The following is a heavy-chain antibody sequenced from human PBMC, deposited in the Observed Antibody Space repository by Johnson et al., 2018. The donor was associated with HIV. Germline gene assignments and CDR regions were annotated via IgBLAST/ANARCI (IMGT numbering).Heavy chain of an antibody. CDR1: GFTVSSNY. Sequence: VQLVESGGGVVQPGRSLRVSCAASGFTVSSNYMSWVRQAPGKGLEWVSVIYSGGSTYYADSVKGRFTISRDNSKNTLYLQMNSLRAEDTALYYCARELWELNAFDVWGQGTIVSVSS. V-gene: IGHV3-66*02. D-gene: IGHD1-26*01. J-gene: IGHJ3*01. CDR3: ARELWELNAFDV. CDR2: IYSGGST.